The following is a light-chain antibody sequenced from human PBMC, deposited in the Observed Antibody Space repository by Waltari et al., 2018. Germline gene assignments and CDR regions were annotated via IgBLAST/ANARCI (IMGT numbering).Light chain of an antibody. CDR1: QSISSSF. CDR2: GAS. V-gene: IGKV3-20*01. Sequence: EIVLTQSPGTLSLSPGERVNLSCRASQSISSSFLAWYRQKPGQAPSLLIHGASSRATGIPDRFSGSGSGTDFTLTISRLEPEDFAVYYCQQYGSSPPFTFGQGTKLEI. CDR3: QQYGSSPPFT. J-gene: IGKJ2*01.